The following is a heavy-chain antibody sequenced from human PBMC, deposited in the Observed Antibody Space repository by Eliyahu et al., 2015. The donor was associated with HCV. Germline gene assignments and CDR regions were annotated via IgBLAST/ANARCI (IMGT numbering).Heavy chain of an antibody. D-gene: IGHD5-24*01. J-gene: IGHJ3*02. CDR1: GYTFTGYY. CDR2: INPNSGGT. V-gene: IGHV1-2*04. Sequence: QVQLVQSGAEVKKPGASVKVSCKASGYTFTGYYMHWVRQAPGQGLEWMGWINPNSGGTNYAQKFQGWVTMTRDTSISTAYMELSRLRSDDTAVYYCARGPHSRDGYNPRAFDIWGQGTMVTVSS. CDR3: ARGPHSRDGYNPRAFDI.